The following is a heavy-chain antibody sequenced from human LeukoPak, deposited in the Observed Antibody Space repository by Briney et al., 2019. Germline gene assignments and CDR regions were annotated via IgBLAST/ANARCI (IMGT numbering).Heavy chain of an antibody. Sequence: GGSLRLSCAASGFTFSSYSMNSVRQAPGKGLEWVSSISSSSSYIYYADSVKGRFTISRDNAKNSLYLQMNSLRAEDTAVYYCARDRPSGTEIDYWGQGTLVTVSS. CDR2: ISSSSSYI. J-gene: IGHJ4*02. CDR3: ARDRPSGTEIDY. V-gene: IGHV3-21*01. D-gene: IGHD6-19*01. CDR1: GFTFSSYS.